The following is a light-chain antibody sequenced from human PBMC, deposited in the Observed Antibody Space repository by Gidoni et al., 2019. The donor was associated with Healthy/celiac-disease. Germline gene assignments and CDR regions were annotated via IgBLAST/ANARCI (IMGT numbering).Light chain of an antibody. CDR1: QSVLYSSNNKNY. CDR3: QQYYSTPVG. CDR2: WAS. Sequence: DIVMTQSPDSLAVSLGERATINCKSSQSVLYSSNNKNYLAWYQQKPGQPPKLLIYWASTRESGVPDRFSGSGSGTDFTLTISSLQAEDVAVYYCQQYYSTPVGFGQXTKLEIK. J-gene: IGKJ2*01. V-gene: IGKV4-1*01.